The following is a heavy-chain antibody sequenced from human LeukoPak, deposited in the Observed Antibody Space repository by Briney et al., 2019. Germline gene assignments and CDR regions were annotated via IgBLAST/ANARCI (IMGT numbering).Heavy chain of an antibody. CDR2: ISGSGGST. J-gene: IGHJ4*02. CDR1: GFTFSSYA. CDR3: AKITKATTPNY. V-gene: IGHV3-23*01. Sequence: SGGSLRLSCAASGFTFSSYAMSWVRQAPGKGLEWVSAISGSGGSTYYADSVKGRFSISRDNSRNTVYLQMSDLRAEDTAVYYCAKITKATTPNYWGQGTLVTVSS. D-gene: IGHD3-10*01.